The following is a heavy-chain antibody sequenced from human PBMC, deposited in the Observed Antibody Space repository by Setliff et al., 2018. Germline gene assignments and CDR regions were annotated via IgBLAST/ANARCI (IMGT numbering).Heavy chain of an antibody. CDR3: ARDRGAARPWVWFDP. D-gene: IGHD6-6*01. J-gene: IGHJ5*02. V-gene: IGHV3-21*01. CDR2: ISSKNSYI. CDR1: GLTFSSYS. Sequence: PGGSLRLSCAASGLTFSSYSMNWVRQAPGKGLEWVSSISSKNSYIYYADSVKGRFTISRDNAKNSLYLQMNSLRAEDTAVYYCARDRGAARPWVWFDPWGQGTLVTVSS.